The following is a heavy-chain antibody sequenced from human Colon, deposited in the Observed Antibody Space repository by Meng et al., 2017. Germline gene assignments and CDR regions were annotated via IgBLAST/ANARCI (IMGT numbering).Heavy chain of an antibody. CDR2: ITNNSSYI. D-gene: IGHD3-22*01. Sequence: GGSLSLSCAASGFTFSSYSMNWVRQAPGKGREWVSSITNNSSYIYYAHSVKGRFTISRDNSEKSLYLQMNSLRAEDTAVYYCAIDRDSGGSYYDWFDPWGQGTLVTVSS. CDR3: AIDRDSGGSYYDWFDP. V-gene: IGHV3-21*01. CDR1: GFTFSSYS. J-gene: IGHJ5*02.